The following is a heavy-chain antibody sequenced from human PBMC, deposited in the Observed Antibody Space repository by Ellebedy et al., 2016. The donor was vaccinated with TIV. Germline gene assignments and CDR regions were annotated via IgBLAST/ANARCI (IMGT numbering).Heavy chain of an antibody. Sequence: SETLSLTXIVSGGSISSSSYYWGWIRQPPGKGLEWIGNIYYSGNTYYTPSLKSRVTISVDTSKNQFSLKLSSVTVADTAVYYCAGEEGLTTVDYWGQGTLVTVSS. CDR2: IYYSGNT. CDR1: GGSISSSSYY. J-gene: IGHJ4*02. D-gene: IGHD4-17*01. CDR3: AGEEGLTTVDY. V-gene: IGHV4-39*07.